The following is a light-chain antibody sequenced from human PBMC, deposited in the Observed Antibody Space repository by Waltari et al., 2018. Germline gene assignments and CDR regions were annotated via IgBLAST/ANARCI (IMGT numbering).Light chain of an antibody. J-gene: IGLJ3*02. CDR1: SANIGARID. CDR3: QCDDRDLGAWV. CDR2: NKH. V-gene: IGLV1-40*01. Sequence: QSVLTQPPSVSGAPGETVIISCGGTSANIGARIDVHWYQQSPGTAPKVVIHNKHRRPSGVPGRFAGSKSGTAASLAIMGVQAEDEADYYCQCDDRDLGAWVFGGGTKLTVL.